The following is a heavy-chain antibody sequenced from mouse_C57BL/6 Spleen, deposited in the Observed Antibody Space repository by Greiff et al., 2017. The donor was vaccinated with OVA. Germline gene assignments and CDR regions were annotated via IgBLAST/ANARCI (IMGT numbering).Heavy chain of an antibody. CDR3: ARSENLSWYFDV. CDR1: GYTFTNYW. V-gene: IGHV1-63*01. D-gene: IGHD1-1*01. Sequence: QVPLQQSGAELVRPGTSVKMSCKASGYTFTNYWIGWAKQRPGHGLEWIGDIYPGGGYTNYNEKFKGKATLTADKSSSTAYMQFSSLTSEDSAIYYCARSENLSWYFDVWGTGTTVTVSS. J-gene: IGHJ1*03. CDR2: IYPGGGYT.